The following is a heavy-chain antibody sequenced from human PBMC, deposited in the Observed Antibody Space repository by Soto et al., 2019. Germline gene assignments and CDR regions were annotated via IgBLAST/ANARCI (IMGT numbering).Heavy chain of an antibody. Sequence: QVQLVQSGAEVKKPGASVKVSCKASGYTFTDFHMHWVRQAPGQGLEWMGWINPHSGDTSYAQKFQGWVTMTRDTSISTAYMELSRLRSDDTAVYYCARAPFDDFWSGYSFDYWGQGTLVTVSS. J-gene: IGHJ4*02. V-gene: IGHV1-2*04. D-gene: IGHD3-3*01. CDR1: GYTFTDFH. CDR3: ARAPFDDFWSGYSFDY. CDR2: INPHSGDT.